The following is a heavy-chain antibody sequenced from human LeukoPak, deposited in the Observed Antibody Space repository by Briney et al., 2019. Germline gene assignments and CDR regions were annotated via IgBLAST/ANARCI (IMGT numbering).Heavy chain of an antibody. Sequence: GGSLRLSCVVSGFTFSTYSMNWVRQAPGKGLEWVSSISSSSSYIYYADSVKGRFTISRDNAKNSLYLQMNSLRAEDTAVYYCARWGSVACRDAFDIWGQGTMVTVSS. CDR1: GFTFSTYS. J-gene: IGHJ3*02. D-gene: IGHD6-19*01. CDR3: ARWGSVACRDAFDI. CDR2: ISSSSSYI. V-gene: IGHV3-21*01.